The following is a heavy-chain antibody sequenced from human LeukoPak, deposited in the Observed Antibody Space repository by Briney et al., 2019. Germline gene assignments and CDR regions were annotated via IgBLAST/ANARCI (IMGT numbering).Heavy chain of an antibody. D-gene: IGHD3-22*01. Sequence: GGSLRLSCAASGFTFSSYGMHWVRQAPGKGLEWVAVISYDGSNKYYADSVKGRFTISRDNSKNTLYLQMNSLRAEDTAVYYCARDPSYDSSGSLLIDYWGQGTLVTVSS. V-gene: IGHV3-30*03. CDR3: ARDPSYDSSGSLLIDY. CDR2: ISYDGSNK. J-gene: IGHJ4*02. CDR1: GFTFSSYG.